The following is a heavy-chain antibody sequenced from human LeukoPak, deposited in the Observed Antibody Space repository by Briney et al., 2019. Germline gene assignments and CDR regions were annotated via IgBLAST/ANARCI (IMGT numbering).Heavy chain of an antibody. J-gene: IGHJ4*02. Sequence: SETLSLTCTVSGGSISSYYWSWIRQPPGKGLEWIGYIYYSGSTNYNPSLKSRVTISVDTSKNQFSLKLSSVTAADTAVYYCARGARGYSYGYSARPLDFDYWGQGTLVTVSS. CDR1: GGSISSYY. D-gene: IGHD5-18*01. CDR2: IYYSGST. CDR3: ARGARGYSYGYSARPLDFDY. V-gene: IGHV4-59*01.